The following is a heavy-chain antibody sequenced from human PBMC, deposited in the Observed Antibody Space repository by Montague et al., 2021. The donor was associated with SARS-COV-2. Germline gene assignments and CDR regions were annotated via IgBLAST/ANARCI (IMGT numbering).Heavy chain of an antibody. V-gene: IGHV4-34*01. CDR1: GGSFSGYY. Sequence: SETLSLTCAVYGGSFSGYYWSWIRQPPGKGLEWIGEINHSGSTNYNPSLKSRVTISVDTSKNKFSLKLSSVTAADTAVYYCASAGYSSSWYGARNWFDPWGQGTLVTVSS. J-gene: IGHJ5*02. CDR2: INHSGST. D-gene: IGHD6-13*01. CDR3: ASAGYSSSWYGARNWFDP.